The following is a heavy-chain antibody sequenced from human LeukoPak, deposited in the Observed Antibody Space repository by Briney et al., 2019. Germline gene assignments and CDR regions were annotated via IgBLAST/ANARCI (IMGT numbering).Heavy chain of an antibody. V-gene: IGHV6-1*01. CDR1: GDSVSSNSAA. CDR3: ARGAVGATPFAEVFDY. J-gene: IGHJ4*02. D-gene: IGHD1-26*01. Sequence: SQTLSLTCAISGDSVSSNSAAWYWIRQSPSRGLEWLGRAYYRSQWWTDYALFVESRISINSDTSRNQFSLQLNSVTPEDTAVYYCARGAVGATPFAEVFDYWGQGTLVTVSS. CDR2: AYYRSQWWT.